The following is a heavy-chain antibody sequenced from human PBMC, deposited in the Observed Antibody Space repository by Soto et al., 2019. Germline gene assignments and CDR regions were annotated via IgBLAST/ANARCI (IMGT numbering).Heavy chain of an antibody. V-gene: IGHV3-30*18. CDR2: ISYDGSNK. D-gene: IGHD3-3*01. CDR1: GFTFSSYG. CDR3: AKDGYYDFWSVNMIGYYGMDV. J-gene: IGHJ6*02. Sequence: QVQLVESGGGVVQPGRSLRLSCTASGFTFSSYGMHWVRQAPGKGLEWVAVISYDGSNKYYADSVKGRFTISRDNSKNTLYLQMNSLRAEDTAVYYCAKDGYYDFWSVNMIGYYGMDVWGQGTTVTVSS.